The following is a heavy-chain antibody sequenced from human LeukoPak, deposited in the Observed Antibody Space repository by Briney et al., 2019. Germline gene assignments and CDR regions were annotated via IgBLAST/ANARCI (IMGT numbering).Heavy chain of an antibody. CDR3: ASGPYPASGTDHQFDY. D-gene: IGHD6-13*01. V-gene: IGHV4-59*01. Sequence: SETLSLTCTVSGASISSYYWSWIRQPAGKGPEWIGYIYYSGSTHYNPSLKSRVTISVDTSKNQFSLRLSSMTAADTAVYYCASGPYPASGTDHQFDYWGQGTLVTVSS. CDR2: IYYSGST. J-gene: IGHJ4*02. CDR1: GASISSYY.